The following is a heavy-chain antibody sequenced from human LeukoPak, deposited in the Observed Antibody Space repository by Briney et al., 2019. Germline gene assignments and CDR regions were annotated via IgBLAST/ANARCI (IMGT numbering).Heavy chain of an antibody. Sequence: GGSLRLSCAASGFTFSSYAMHWVRQAPGKGLEWVANIKQDGGEKYHVDSVKGRFTISRDNAKKSLYLQMNSLRAEDTAVYYCARAEGLVAFDIWGQGTMVTVSS. V-gene: IGHV3-7*03. CDR1: GFTFSSYA. J-gene: IGHJ3*02. CDR3: ARAEGLVAFDI. CDR2: IKQDGGEK.